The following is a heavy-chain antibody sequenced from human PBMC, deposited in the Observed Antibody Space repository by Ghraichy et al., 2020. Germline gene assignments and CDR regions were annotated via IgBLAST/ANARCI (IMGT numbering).Heavy chain of an antibody. D-gene: IGHD4-17*01. CDR2: IYYNGNT. J-gene: IGHJ4*02. V-gene: IGHV4-59*08. CDR3: ARHDYGDYTGSSDYFDY. CDR1: GGSISSYY. Sequence: SETLSLTCTVSGGSISSYYWSWIRQPPGKGLEWIGYIYYNGNTYYNPSLKSRVTISLDTSKTQFSLKLNSVSAADTAVYYCARHDYGDYTGSSDYFDYWGQGTLVTVSS.